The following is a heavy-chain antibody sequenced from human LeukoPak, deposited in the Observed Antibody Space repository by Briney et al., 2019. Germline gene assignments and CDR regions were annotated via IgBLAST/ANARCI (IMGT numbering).Heavy chain of an antibody. CDR1: GFTFSRYS. V-gene: IGHV3-21*01. Sequence: PGGSLRLSCAASGFTFSRYSMNWVRQAPGKGLEWVSSISSSSSYIYYADSVKGRFTISRDSAKNSLYLQMNSLRAEDTAVYYCAREGYCSSTSCHETVYYMDVWGKGTTVTVSS. CDR2: ISSSSSYI. J-gene: IGHJ6*03. D-gene: IGHD2-2*01. CDR3: AREGYCSSTSCHETVYYMDV.